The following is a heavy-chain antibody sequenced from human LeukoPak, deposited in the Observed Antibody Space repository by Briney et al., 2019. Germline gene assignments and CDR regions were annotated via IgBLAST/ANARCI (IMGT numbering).Heavy chain of an antibody. CDR1: GGTFSSYA. CDR2: IIPIFGTA. D-gene: IGHD6-13*01. Sequence: SVTVSCKASGGTFSSYAISWVRQAPGQGLEWMGGIIPIFGTANYAQKFQGRVTITADESTSTAYMELSSLRSEDTAVYYCARAEYSSSWFDYWGQGALVTVSS. V-gene: IGHV1-69*13. J-gene: IGHJ4*02. CDR3: ARAEYSSSWFDY.